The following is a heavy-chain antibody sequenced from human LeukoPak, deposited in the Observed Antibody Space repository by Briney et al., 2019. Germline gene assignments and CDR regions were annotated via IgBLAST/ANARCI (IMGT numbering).Heavy chain of an antibody. V-gene: IGHV4-59*01. CDR1: GGSISSYY. CDR2: IYYSGST. J-gene: IGHJ2*01. Sequence: SETLSLTCTVSGGSISSYYWSWIRQPPGKGLEWIGYIYYSGSTNYNPSLKSRVTISVDTSKNQFSLKLSSVTAADTAVYYCASGYSRYFDLWGRGTLVTVSS. D-gene: IGHD3-22*01. CDR3: ASGYSRYFDL.